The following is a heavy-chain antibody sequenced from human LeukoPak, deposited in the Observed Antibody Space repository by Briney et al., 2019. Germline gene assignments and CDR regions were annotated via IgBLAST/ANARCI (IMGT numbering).Heavy chain of an antibody. CDR1: GFTFSSYW. D-gene: IGHD1-26*01. CDR2: INSDGSST. V-gene: IGHV3-74*01. CDR3: AREWELIAFDI. Sequence: PGGSLRLSCAASGFTFSSYWMHWGRQAPRKRLLWVSRINSDGSSTTYADSVNGRFTISRDNAKNTLYLQMNSLRAEDRPVYYCAREWELIAFDICGQGTMATVSS. J-gene: IGHJ3*02.